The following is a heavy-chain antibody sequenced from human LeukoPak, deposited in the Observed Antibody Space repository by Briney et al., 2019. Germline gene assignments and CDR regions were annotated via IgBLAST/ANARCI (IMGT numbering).Heavy chain of an antibody. CDR3: ARSIVVVTARAFDI. Sequence: ASVKVSCKASGYTFTSYDINWVRQATGQGLGWMGWMNPNSGNTGYAQKFQGRVTITRNTSISTAYMELSSLRSDDTAVYYCARSIVVVTARAFDIWGQGTMVTVSS. CDR1: GYTFTSYD. V-gene: IGHV1-8*03. D-gene: IGHD2-21*02. J-gene: IGHJ3*02. CDR2: MNPNSGNT.